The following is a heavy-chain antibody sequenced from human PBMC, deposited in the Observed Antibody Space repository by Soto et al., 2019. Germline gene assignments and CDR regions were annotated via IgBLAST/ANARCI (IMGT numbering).Heavy chain of an antibody. CDR1: GYSFTSYW. J-gene: IGHJ6*02. Sequence: PXESLTMFCTGSGYSFTSYWISLVRQMPGKGLEWMGRIDPSDSYTNYSPSFQGHVTISADKSISTAYLQWSSLKASDTAMYYCESSSIAAYYYYGMDVWGQGTKVTVSS. V-gene: IGHV5-10-1*01. D-gene: IGHD6-6*01. CDR2: IDPSDSYT. CDR3: ESSSIAAYYYYGMDV.